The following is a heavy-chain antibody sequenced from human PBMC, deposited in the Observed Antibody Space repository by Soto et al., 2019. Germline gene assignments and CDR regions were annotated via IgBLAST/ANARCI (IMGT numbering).Heavy chain of an antibody. CDR3: AGGFIEARPNYYYYYMDV. J-gene: IGHJ6*03. CDR2: INHSGST. D-gene: IGHD6-6*01. Sequence: SETLSLTCAVYGGSFSGYNWSWISQPPGKGLEWIGEINHSGSTNYNPSLKRRVTISVDTSKNQFSLKLSSVTAADTAVYYCAGGFIEARPNYYYYYMDVWGKGTTVTVSS. CDR1: GGSFSGYN. V-gene: IGHV4-34*01.